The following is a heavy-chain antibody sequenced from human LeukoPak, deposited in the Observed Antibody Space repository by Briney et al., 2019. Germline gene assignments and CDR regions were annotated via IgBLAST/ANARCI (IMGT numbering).Heavy chain of an antibody. CDR2: VYTSGST. CDR1: GGSISSYY. CDR3: AGGVTIVRGTSKHFGY. D-gene: IGHD3-10*01. V-gene: IGHV4-4*07. J-gene: IGHJ4*02. Sequence: PSETLSLTCTVSGGSISSYYWSWIRQPAGKGLEWIGRVYTSGSTNYNPSLKSRVTISVDTSKNQFSLKLSSVTAADTAVYYCAGGVTIVRGTSKHFGYWGQGTLVTVSS.